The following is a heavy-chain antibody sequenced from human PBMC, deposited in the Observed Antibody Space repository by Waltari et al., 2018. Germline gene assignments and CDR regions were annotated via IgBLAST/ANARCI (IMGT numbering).Heavy chain of an antibody. V-gene: IGHV3-23*01. CDR1: GFTFSTYA. D-gene: IGHD3-22*01. J-gene: IGHJ4*02. CDR3: AKALNEYDTSAYYTDY. Sequence: EVQLLESGGGLVQPGGSLRLSCTASGFTFSTYAMTWVRQAPGRGLEWVSGIRDRGSRTYYADSVKGRFTVSRDNSKKTLYLQMNSLRAEDTAVYYCAKALNEYDTSAYYTDYWGQGTLVTVSS. CDR2: IRDRGSRT.